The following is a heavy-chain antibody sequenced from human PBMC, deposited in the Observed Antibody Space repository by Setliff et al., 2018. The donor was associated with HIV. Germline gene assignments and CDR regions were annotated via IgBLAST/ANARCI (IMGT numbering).Heavy chain of an antibody. CDR1: GFTFSFDW. J-gene: IGHJ4*02. Sequence: GGSLRLSCAASGFTFSFDWMSWVRQAPGKGLEWVASLTPDGSQVYYADSVRGRFAISRDNGKNSLTLQMNSLRAEDTGLYYCVRDLARRIAHWGQGTLVTVSS. CDR2: LTPDGSQV. V-gene: IGHV3-7*01. CDR3: VRDLARRIAH. D-gene: IGHD2-21*01.